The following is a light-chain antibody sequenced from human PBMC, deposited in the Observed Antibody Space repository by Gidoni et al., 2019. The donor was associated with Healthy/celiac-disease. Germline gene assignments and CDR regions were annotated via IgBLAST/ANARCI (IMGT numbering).Light chain of an antibody. Sequence: DIKMTQSPSSLSASVGDRVTITCRASQSISSYLNWYQQKPGKAPKLLIYAASSLQSGVPSRFSGSGSGTDFTLTISSLQPEDFATYYCQQNYSTPLTCGGGTKVEIK. V-gene: IGKV1-39*01. J-gene: IGKJ4*01. CDR1: QSISSY. CDR3: QQNYSTPLT. CDR2: AAS.